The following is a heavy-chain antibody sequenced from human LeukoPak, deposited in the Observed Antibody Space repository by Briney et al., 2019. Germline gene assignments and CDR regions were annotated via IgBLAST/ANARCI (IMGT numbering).Heavy chain of an antibody. J-gene: IGHJ5*02. CDR3: AREVDYYDSSGAGYNWFDP. CDR1: GYTFTSYG. Sequence: ASVKVSCKASGYTFTSYGISWVRQAPGQGLEWMGWISAYNGNTNYAQKLQGRVTMTTDTSTSTAYMELRSLRSDDTAVYYCAREVDYYDSSGAGYNWFDPWGQGTLVTVSS. V-gene: IGHV1-18*01. CDR2: ISAYNGNT. D-gene: IGHD3-22*01.